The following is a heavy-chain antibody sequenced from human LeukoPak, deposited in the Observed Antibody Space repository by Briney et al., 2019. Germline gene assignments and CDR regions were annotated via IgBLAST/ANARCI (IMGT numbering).Heavy chain of an antibody. CDR3: ARPRVSSSSSPEDAFDI. CDR1: GYTFTGYY. V-gene: IGHV1-2*02. D-gene: IGHD6-6*01. J-gene: IGHJ3*02. Sequence: ASVTVSCKASGYTFTGYYMHWVRQAPGQGLEWMGWINPNSGGTKYAQKFQGRVSISRDTSISTAYMEVSRLRAEDTAVYYCARPRVSSSSSPEDAFDIWGQGTVVTVSS. CDR2: INPNSGGT.